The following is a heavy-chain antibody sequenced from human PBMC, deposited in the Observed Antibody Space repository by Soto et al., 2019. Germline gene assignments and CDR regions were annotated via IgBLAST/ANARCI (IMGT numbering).Heavy chain of an antibody. V-gene: IGHV3-23*01. D-gene: IGHD6-13*01. J-gene: IGHJ4*02. Sequence: GGSLRLSWAASGFTFSSYAMSWVRQAPGKGLEWVSVISGGGGSTYYADSVKGRFTISRDNSQETLYLQMNSLRAEDTAVYYCAKDVYGSTIYYLDFWGQGTLVTVSS. CDR3: AKDVYGSTIYYLDF. CDR1: GFTFSSYA. CDR2: ISGGGGST.